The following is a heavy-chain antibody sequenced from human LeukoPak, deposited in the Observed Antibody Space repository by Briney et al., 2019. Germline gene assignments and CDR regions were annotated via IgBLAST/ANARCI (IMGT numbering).Heavy chain of an antibody. CDR3: ARVEANGSGSYIEY. Sequence: SETLSLTCAVYGGSFSGYYLSWIRQPPGKGLEWIGEINHSGSTNYNPSLKSRVTISLDTSKNQFSLKLSSVTAADTAVYYCARVEANGSGSYIEYWGQGTLVTVSS. D-gene: IGHD3-10*01. CDR1: GGSFSGYY. J-gene: IGHJ4*02. CDR2: INHSGST. V-gene: IGHV4-34*01.